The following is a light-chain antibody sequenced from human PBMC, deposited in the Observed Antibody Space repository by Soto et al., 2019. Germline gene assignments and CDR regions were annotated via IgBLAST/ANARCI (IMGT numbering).Light chain of an antibody. CDR2: EGS. V-gene: IGLV2-23*01. CDR1: SSDVGSYNL. CDR3: CSYAGNP. Sequence: QSALTQPASVSGSPGQSITISCTGTSSDVGSYNLVSWYQQHPGKAPKLMIYEGSKRPSGVSNRFSGSKSGNTASLTISGLQAEDEADYYCCSYAGNPFGTGTKVTVL. J-gene: IGLJ1*01.